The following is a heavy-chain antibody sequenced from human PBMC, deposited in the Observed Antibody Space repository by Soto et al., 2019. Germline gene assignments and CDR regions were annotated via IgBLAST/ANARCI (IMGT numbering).Heavy chain of an antibody. V-gene: IGHV1-69*19. CDR1: GGTFNTYA. CDR3: AREVQVHTPAFVY. Sequence: QVQLVQSGAEMKKPGSSVKVSCQSSGGTFNTYAMNWVRQAPGQGPEWMGDISPTFGAANYAPKFQGRVTITADESTGTSYMQLSSLTSVDTALYFCAREVQVHTPAFVYWGQGTLVTVSS. D-gene: IGHD3-10*01. CDR2: ISPTFGAA. J-gene: IGHJ4*02.